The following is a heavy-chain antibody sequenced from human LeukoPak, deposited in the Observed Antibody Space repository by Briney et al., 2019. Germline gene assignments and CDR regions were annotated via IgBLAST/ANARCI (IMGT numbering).Heavy chain of an antibody. D-gene: IGHD3-10*01. Sequence: PGGSLRLSCAASGFTFSGFAMSWVRQAPGKGLEWVSVISDSGGDTHYADSVKGRFTISRDNPKNTLYLQMNSLRAEDTAIYYCAKGPAVTMLILAPDNWFDPWGQGTLVTVSS. CDR1: GFTFSGFA. CDR3: AKGPAVTMLILAPDNWFDP. V-gene: IGHV3-23*01. CDR2: ISDSGGDT. J-gene: IGHJ5*02.